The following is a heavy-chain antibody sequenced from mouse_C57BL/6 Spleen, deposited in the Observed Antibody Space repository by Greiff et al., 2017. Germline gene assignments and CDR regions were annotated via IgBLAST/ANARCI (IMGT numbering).Heavy chain of an antibody. CDR3: AREGDYFWFAE. V-gene: IGHV1-64*01. J-gene: IGHJ3*01. Sequence: QVQLQQPGAELVKPGASVKLSCKASGYTFTSYWMHWVKQRPGQGLEWIGMIHPNSGSTNYNEKFKSKATLTEDKSTSTAYMQLSSLTSEDSAVYYCAREGDYFWFAEGGQGTLVTVSA. CDR1: GYTFTSYW. CDR2: IHPNSGST. D-gene: IGHD2-13*01.